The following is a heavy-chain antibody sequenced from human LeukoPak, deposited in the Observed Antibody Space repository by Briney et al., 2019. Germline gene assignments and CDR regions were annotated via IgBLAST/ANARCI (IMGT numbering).Heavy chain of an antibody. CDR1: GYTFTSYG. CDR2: ISAYNGNT. D-gene: IGHD2-2*02. V-gene: IGHV1-18*01. CDR3: ARGDIVVVPAAISEALAIDY. J-gene: IGHJ4*02. Sequence: ASVKVSCKASGYTFTSYGISWVRQAPGQGLEWMGWISAYNGNTNYAQKLQGRVTMTRDTSISTAYMELSRLRSDDTAVYYCARGDIVVVPAAISEALAIDYWGQGTLVTVSS.